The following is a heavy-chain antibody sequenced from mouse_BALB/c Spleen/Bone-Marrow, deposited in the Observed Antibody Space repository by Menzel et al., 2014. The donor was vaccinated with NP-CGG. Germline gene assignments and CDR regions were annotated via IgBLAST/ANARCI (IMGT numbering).Heavy chain of an antibody. Sequence: QVQLQQSGAELVKPGASVKLSCKASGYTFTSYWMHWVKQRPGQGLEWIGEINPSNGRTNYNEKFKSKATLTVGKSSSTAYMQLSSLTSEDSAVYYCARYLHYYGSSYGYFDVWGAGTTVTVSS. V-gene: IGHV1S81*02. CDR2: INPSNGRT. CDR1: GYTFTSYW. CDR3: ARYLHYYGSSYGYFDV. J-gene: IGHJ1*01. D-gene: IGHD1-1*01.